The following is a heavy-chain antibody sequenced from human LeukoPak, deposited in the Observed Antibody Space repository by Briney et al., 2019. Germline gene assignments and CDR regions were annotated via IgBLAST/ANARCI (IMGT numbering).Heavy chain of an antibody. Sequence: PGGSLRLSCAASGFTFSSYGTHWVRQAPGKGLEWVAVIWYDGSNKYYADSVKGRFTISRDNSKNTLYLQMNSLRAEDTAVYYCAKDSWSRGDDAFDIWGQGTMVTVSS. J-gene: IGHJ3*02. D-gene: IGHD1-1*01. CDR3: AKDSWSRGDDAFDI. CDR2: IWYDGSNK. CDR1: GFTFSSYG. V-gene: IGHV3-33*06.